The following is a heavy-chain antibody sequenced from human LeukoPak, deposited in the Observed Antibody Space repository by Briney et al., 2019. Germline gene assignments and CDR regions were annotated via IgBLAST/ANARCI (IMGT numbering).Heavy chain of an antibody. CDR1: GFSFSNCS. J-gene: IGHJ4*02. CDR2: ISSSSTYI. V-gene: IGHV3-21*04. Sequence: GGSLRLSCAASGFSFSNCSMNWVRQAPGKGLEWVSSISSSSTYIYYADSLEGRFTISRDNVRNSLYLQMNSLRAEDTAVYYCARDRPYSGSHGGDYWGQGTLVTVSS. D-gene: IGHD1-26*01. CDR3: ARDRPYSGSHGGDY.